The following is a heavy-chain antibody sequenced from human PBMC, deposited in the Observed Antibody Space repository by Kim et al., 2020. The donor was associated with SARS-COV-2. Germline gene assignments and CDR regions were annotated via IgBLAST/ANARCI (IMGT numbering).Heavy chain of an antibody. Sequence: GGSLRLSCAASGFTFSDYYMSWIRQAPGKGLEWVSYISSSSSYTNYADSVKGRFTISRDNAKNSLYLQMNSLRAEDTAVYYCARDRGDYYYYYYGMDVWGQETTVTVSS. CDR1: GFTFSDYY. CDR2: ISSSSSYT. J-gene: IGHJ6*02. V-gene: IGHV3-11*05. D-gene: IGHD4-17*01. CDR3: ARDRGDYYYYYYGMDV.